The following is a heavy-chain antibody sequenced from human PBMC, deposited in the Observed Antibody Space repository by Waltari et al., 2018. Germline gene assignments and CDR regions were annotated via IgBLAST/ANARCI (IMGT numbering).Heavy chain of an antibody. D-gene: IGHD2-15*01. CDR1: GGSFSGYY. CDR2: INHSGST. V-gene: IGHV4-34*01. J-gene: IGHJ6*02. CDR3: ARVAHLRGAGWTYYYGIDV. Sequence: QVQLQQWGAGLLKPSETLSLTCAVYGGSFSGYYWSWIRQPPGKGLEWIGEINHSGSTNYNPALKSRVTRQGDACKNQIALKLGAVTAADTAGYYGARVAHLRGAGWTYYYGIDVWGQGTTVTVSS.